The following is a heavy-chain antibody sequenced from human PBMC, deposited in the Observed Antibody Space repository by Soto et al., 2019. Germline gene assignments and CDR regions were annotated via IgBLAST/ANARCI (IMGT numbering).Heavy chain of an antibody. D-gene: IGHD6-13*01. CDR1: GYTFTGYY. CDR3: ARVPLSGIAADPDFDY. V-gene: IGHV1-2*02. Sequence: ASVKVSCKASGYTFTGYYMHWVRQAPGQGLEWMGWINPNSGGTNYAQKFQGRVTMTRDTSISTAYMELSRLRSDDTAVYYCARVPLSGIAADPDFDYWGQGTLVTVSS. CDR2: INPNSGGT. J-gene: IGHJ4*02.